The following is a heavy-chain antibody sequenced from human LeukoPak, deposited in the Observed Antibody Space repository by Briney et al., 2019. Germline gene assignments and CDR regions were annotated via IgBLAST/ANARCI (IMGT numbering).Heavy chain of an antibody. Sequence: GGSLRLSCAASGFTFSSYAMHWVRQAPGKGLEYVSAISSNAGSTYYANSVKGRFTISRDNSKNTLYLQMGSLRAEDMAVYYCARDAYYYDSSGYYYLDYWGQGTLVTVSS. V-gene: IGHV3-64*01. CDR2: ISSNAGST. J-gene: IGHJ4*02. D-gene: IGHD3-22*01. CDR1: GFTFSSYA. CDR3: ARDAYYYDSSGYYYLDY.